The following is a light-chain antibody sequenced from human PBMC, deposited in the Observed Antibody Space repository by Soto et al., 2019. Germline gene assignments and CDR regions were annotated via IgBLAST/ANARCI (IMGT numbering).Light chain of an antibody. J-gene: IGLJ1*01. CDR2: EDN. V-gene: IGLV6-57*04. CDR3: QSYDSSNQGV. Sequence: FMLTQPHSVSESPGKTVTISCTRSSGSIASNYVQWYQQRPGSAPTTVIYEDNQRPSGVPDRFSGSIDSSSNSASLTISGLKTEDEADYYCQSYDSSNQGVFGTGTKVTVL. CDR1: SGSIASNY.